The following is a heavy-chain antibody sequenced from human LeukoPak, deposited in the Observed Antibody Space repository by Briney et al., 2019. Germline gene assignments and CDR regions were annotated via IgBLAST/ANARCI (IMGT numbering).Heavy chain of an antibody. D-gene: IGHD4-17*01. CDR3: ARHGNADYGDYVVDY. CDR1: GGSFSSYY. J-gene: IGHJ4*02. CDR2: IYYSGST. V-gene: IGHV4-39*01. Sequence: SETLSLTCAVYGGSFSSYYWGWIRQPPGKGLEWIGSIYYSGSTYYNPSLKSRVTISVDTSKNQFSLKLSSVTAADTAVYYCARHGNADYGDYVVDYWGQGTLVTVSS.